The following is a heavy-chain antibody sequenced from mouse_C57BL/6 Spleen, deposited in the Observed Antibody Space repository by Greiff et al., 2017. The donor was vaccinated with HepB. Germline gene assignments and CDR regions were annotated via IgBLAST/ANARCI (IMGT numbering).Heavy chain of an antibody. D-gene: IGHD1-3*01. CDR3: ARSSGLDY. J-gene: IGHJ2*01. CDR1: GYTFTSYW. CDR2: IDPSDSET. V-gene: IGHV1-52*01. Sequence: QVHVKQPGAELVRPGSSVKLSCKASGYTFTSYWMHWVKQRPIQGLEWIGNIDPSDSETHYNQKFKDKATLTVDKSSSTAYMQLSSLTSEDSAVYYCARSSGLDYWGQGTTLTVSS.